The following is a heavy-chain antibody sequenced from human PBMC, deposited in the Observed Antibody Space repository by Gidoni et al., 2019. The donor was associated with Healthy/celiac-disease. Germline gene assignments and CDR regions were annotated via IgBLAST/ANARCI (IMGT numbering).Heavy chain of an antibody. D-gene: IGHD6-19*01. Sequence: QVQLQQWGAGLLKPSETLSLTCAVYGGSFSGYYWSWIRQPPGKGLEWIGEINHSGSTNYNPSLKSRVTISVDTSKNQFSLKLSSVTAADTAVYYCARGPKQWQVNYYGMDVWGQGTTVTVSS. CDR3: ARGPKQWQVNYYGMDV. CDR2: INHSGST. CDR1: GGSFSGYY. V-gene: IGHV4-34*01. J-gene: IGHJ6*02.